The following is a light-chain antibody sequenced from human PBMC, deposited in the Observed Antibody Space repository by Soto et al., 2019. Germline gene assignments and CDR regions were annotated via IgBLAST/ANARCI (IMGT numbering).Light chain of an antibody. CDR1: SSDVGSYNR. Sequence: QSALTQPPSVSGSPGQSVTISCTGTSSDVGSYNRVPWYQQPPGTAPKLMIYEVSNRPSGVPDRFSGSKSGNTASLTISGLQAEDEADYYCNSYTSTNTYVFGTGTKVTVL. CDR3: NSYTSTNTYV. V-gene: IGLV2-18*02. CDR2: EVS. J-gene: IGLJ1*01.